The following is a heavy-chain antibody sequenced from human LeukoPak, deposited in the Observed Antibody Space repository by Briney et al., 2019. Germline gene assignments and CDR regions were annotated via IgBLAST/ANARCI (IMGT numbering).Heavy chain of an antibody. Sequence: PSETLSLTCTVSGGSISSSSYCWGWIRQPPGKGLEWIGSIYYSGSTYYNPSLKSRVTISVDTSKNQFSLNLNSVTAADTAIYYCVRQEYSSARGSFDPWGQGTLVTVSS. CDR2: IYYSGST. CDR1: GGSISSSSYC. D-gene: IGHD6-19*01. V-gene: IGHV4-39*01. CDR3: VRQEYSSARGSFDP. J-gene: IGHJ5*02.